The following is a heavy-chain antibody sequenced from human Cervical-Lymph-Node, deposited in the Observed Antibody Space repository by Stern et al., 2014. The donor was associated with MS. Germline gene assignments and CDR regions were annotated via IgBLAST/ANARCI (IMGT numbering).Heavy chain of an antibody. CDR1: GGSISHGGYY. J-gene: IGHJ3*02. D-gene: IGHD4-11*01. Sequence: VQLVESGPGLVKPSQTLSVTCTVSGGSISHGGYYWSWIRQHPGKGLEWIGYMYFTGSTFYNPSLKSRVTISADTSKNKFSLRLNSVTAADTAVYYCAVPTVADDAFDIWGQGTMVTVSS. CDR3: AVPTVADDAFDI. CDR2: MYFTGST. V-gene: IGHV4-31*03.